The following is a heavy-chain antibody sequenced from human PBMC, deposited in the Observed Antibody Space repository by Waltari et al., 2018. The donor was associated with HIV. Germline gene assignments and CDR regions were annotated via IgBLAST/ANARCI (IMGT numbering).Heavy chain of an antibody. CDR2: VHTSGST. V-gene: IGHV4-61*02. CDR1: GGAISSGDYY. Sequence: QVQLQESGPGLVKPSQTLSLTCTVSGGAISSGDYYWSWIRQPAGKGREWIGRVHTSGSTNYTPAVKSRVTISVDTSQNQFSLKINSVTAADTAVYYCARGGGHQLLVGEYFHHWGQGTLVTVSS. J-gene: IGHJ1*01. CDR3: ARGGGHQLLVGEYFHH. D-gene: IGHD3-10*01.